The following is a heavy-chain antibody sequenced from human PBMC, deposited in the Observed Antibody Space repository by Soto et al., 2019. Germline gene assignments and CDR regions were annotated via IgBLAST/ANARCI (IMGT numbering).Heavy chain of an antibody. CDR1: GFTFSSYA. CDR2: ISGSGGST. V-gene: IGHV3-23*01. D-gene: IGHD2-15*01. J-gene: IGHJ4*02. Sequence: GGSLRLSCAASGFTFSSYAMSWVRQAPGKGLEWVSAISGSGGSTYYADSVKGRFTISRDNSKNTLYLQMNSLRAEDTAVYYCAKGSGVVVVAATPDYFDYWGQGTLVTVSS. CDR3: AKGSGVVVVAATPDYFDY.